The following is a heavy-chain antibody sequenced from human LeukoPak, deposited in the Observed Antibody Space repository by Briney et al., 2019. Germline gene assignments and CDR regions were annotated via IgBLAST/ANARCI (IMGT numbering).Heavy chain of an antibody. CDR2: ISGSGGST. Sequence: GGSLRLSCAASGFTFSSYAMSWVRQAPGKGLEWVSAISGSGGSTYYADSVKGRFTISRDNSKNTLYLQMNSLRAEDTAVYYCAKDGSGSYYPLSGFDYWGQGTLVTVSS. J-gene: IGHJ4*02. D-gene: IGHD3-10*01. CDR1: GFTFSSYA. V-gene: IGHV3-23*01. CDR3: AKDGSGSYYPLSGFDY.